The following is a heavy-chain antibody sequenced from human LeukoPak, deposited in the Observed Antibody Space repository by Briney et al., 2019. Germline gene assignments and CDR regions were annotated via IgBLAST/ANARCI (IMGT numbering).Heavy chain of an antibody. CDR3: ARNMTTSGPIDIEDASDI. CDR1: GYTFTSYG. J-gene: IGHJ3*02. Sequence: ASVKVSCKASGYTFTSYGISWVRQAPGQGLEWIGWISANNGKTKYAHNLQGRVAMTTNTSVSTAYMELRSLRSDDTAVYYCARNMTTSGPIDIEDASDIWGQGTIRTVSS. V-gene: IGHV1-18*01. CDR2: ISANNGKT. D-gene: IGHD4-17*01.